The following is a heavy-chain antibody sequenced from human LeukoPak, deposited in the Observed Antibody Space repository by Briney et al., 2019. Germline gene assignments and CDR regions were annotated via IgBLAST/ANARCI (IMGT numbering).Heavy chain of an antibody. J-gene: IGHJ6*03. CDR3: LAGYYYYYMDV. Sequence: GGSLRLSCAASGFAFSNYWLHWVRQAPGKGLVWVARINTHGSSTNYADSVKGRFTISRDNTKKTLYLQMTSLRAEDAAVYYALAGYYYYYMDVWGKGTTVTVSS. D-gene: IGHD6-13*01. V-gene: IGHV3-74*01. CDR1: GFAFSNYW. CDR2: INTHGSST.